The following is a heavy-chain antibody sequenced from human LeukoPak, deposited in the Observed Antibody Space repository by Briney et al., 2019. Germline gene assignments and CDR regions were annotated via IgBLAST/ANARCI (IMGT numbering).Heavy chain of an antibody. CDR1: GFTFGDYA. J-gene: IGHJ6*02. Sequence: GGSLRLSCAASGFTFGDYAMHWVRQAPGKGLEWVSGISWNSGSIGYADSVKGRFTISRDNAKNSLYLQMNSLRAEDTALYYCAKAGKTSYYYYGMDVWGQGTTVTVSS. CDR3: AKAGKTSYYYYGMDV. CDR2: ISWNSGSI. V-gene: IGHV3-9*01.